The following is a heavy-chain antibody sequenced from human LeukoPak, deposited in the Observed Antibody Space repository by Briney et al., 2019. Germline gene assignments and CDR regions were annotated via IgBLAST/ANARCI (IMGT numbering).Heavy chain of an antibody. D-gene: IGHD6-19*01. CDR3: AKMPVSYSSGWSTLDY. Sequence: GGSLRLSCAASGFTFGSYAMSWVRQAPGKGLEWVSGISGSGDSTYYADSVKGRFTISRDNSKNTLYLQMNSLRAEDTAVYYCAKMPVSYSSGWSTLDYWGQGNLVTVSS. CDR1: GFTFGSYA. J-gene: IGHJ4*02. CDR2: ISGSGDST. V-gene: IGHV3-23*01.